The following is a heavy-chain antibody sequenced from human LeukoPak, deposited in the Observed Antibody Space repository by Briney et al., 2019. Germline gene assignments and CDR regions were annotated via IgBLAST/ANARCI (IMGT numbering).Heavy chain of an antibody. D-gene: IGHD3-3*01. CDR2: INQDGSAT. J-gene: IGHJ4*02. Sequence: GGSLRLSCAASGFTFSTPWMTWVRQAPGKGLEWVADINQDGSATASVDSVKGRFTISRDNAKNSLFLQMNSLRAEDTAVYYCVRAGIFWNSKYYSDQWGQGTLVTVSS. CDR1: GFTFSTPW. V-gene: IGHV3-7*04. CDR3: VRAGIFWNSKYYSDQ.